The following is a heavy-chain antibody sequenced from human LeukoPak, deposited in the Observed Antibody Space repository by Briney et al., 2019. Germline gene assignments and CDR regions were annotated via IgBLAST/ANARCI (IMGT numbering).Heavy chain of an antibody. J-gene: IGHJ4*02. CDR2: IYYSGST. Sequence: SEALSLTCTVSGGSISSSSCYWGWIRQPPGKGLEWIGSIYYSGSTYYNPSLKSRVTISVDTSKNQFSLKLSSVTAADTAVYYCASPRYSSSWYEGDYWGQGTLVTVSS. CDR3: ASPRYSSSWYEGDY. D-gene: IGHD6-13*01. V-gene: IGHV4-39*01. CDR1: GGSISSSSCY.